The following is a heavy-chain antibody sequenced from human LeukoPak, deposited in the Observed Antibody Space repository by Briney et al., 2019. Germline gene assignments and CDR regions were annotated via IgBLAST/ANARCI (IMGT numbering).Heavy chain of an antibody. J-gene: IGHJ4*02. CDR3: ARVSGDYNFDY. Sequence: GGSLRLFCAASGFTFSSYAMSWVRQAPGKGLEWVSGISGSGGSTYYTDSVKGRFTISRDNSKNTLYLQMNSLRAEDTAVYYCARVSGDYNFDYWGQGTLVTVSS. V-gene: IGHV3-23*01. CDR2: ISGSGGST. D-gene: IGHD4-17*01. CDR1: GFTFSSYA.